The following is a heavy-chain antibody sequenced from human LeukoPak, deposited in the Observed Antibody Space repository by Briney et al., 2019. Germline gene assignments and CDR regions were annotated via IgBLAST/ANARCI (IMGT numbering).Heavy chain of an antibody. Sequence: GGSLRLSCAASGFTVSSNYMSWVRQAPGKGLEWVSVIYSGGSTDYADSVKGRFTISRDNSKNTLYLQMNSLRAEDTAVYYCALQNDSSPFDYWGQGTPVTVSS. CDR3: ALQNDSSPFDY. CDR2: IYSGGST. D-gene: IGHD3-22*01. J-gene: IGHJ4*02. CDR1: GFTVSSNY. V-gene: IGHV3-53*01.